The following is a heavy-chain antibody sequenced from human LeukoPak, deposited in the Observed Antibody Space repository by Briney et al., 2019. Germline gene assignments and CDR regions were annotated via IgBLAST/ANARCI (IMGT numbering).Heavy chain of an antibody. CDR2: ISGYNGNT. Sequence: ASVKVSCKASGYTFGISWVRQAPGQGLEWMGWISGYNGNTNYAQKLQGRVTMTTDTSTSTAYMELRSLRSDDTAVYYCARDSRDYYYYYMDVWGKGTTVTASS. CDR3: ARDSRDYYYYYMDV. V-gene: IGHV1-18*01. CDR1: GYTFG. J-gene: IGHJ6*03.